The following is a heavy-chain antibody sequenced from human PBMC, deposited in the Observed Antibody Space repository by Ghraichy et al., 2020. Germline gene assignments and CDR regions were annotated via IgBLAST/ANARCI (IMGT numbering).Heavy chain of an antibody. Sequence: SETLSLTCAVYGGSFSGYYWSWIRQPPGKGLEWIGEINHSGSTNYNPSLKSRVTISVDTSKNQFSLKLSSVTAADTAVYYCARGDYYDSSGHDYWGQGTLVTVSS. CDR3: ARGDYYDSSGHDY. V-gene: IGHV4-34*01. CDR2: INHSGST. D-gene: IGHD3-22*01. CDR1: GGSFSGYY. J-gene: IGHJ4*02.